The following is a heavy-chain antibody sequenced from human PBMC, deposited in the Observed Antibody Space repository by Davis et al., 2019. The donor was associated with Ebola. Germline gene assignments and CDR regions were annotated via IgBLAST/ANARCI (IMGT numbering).Heavy chain of an antibody. Sequence: GESLKISCAASGFTFSSYWMHWVRQAPGKGLVWVSRINSDGSSTSYADSVKGRFTISRDNAKNTLYLQMNSLRAEDTAVYYCASPDIVVVPAAYQQRFDPWGQGTLVTVSS. CDR3: ASPDIVVVPAAYQQRFDP. J-gene: IGHJ5*02. V-gene: IGHV3-74*01. D-gene: IGHD2-2*01. CDR1: GFTFSSYW. CDR2: INSDGSST.